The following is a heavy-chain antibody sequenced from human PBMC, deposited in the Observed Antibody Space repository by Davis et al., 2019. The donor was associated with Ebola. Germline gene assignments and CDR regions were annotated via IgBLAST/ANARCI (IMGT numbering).Heavy chain of an antibody. J-gene: IGHJ4*02. CDR2: VSHSEREK. D-gene: IGHD3-3*01. CDR1: GFTFRNYA. CDR3: ARAVFHEVLDY. V-gene: IGHV3-30*04. Sequence: GESLKISCAASGFTFRNYAMHWVRQAPGKGPEWVAVVSHSEREKFYADSVKGRFTISRDNYENTLYLQMNSLTADDTAVYYCARAVFHEVLDYWGQGTPVTVSP.